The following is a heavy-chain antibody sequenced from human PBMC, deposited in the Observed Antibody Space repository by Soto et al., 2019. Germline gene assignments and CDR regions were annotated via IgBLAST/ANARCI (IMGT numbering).Heavy chain of an antibody. CDR3: AKDRHCSSTSCYLNWFDP. D-gene: IGHD2-2*01. J-gene: IGHJ5*02. CDR2: ISGSGGST. V-gene: IGHV3-23*01. CDR1: GFTFSSYA. Sequence: GGSLRLSCAASGFTFSSYAMSWVRQAPWKGLEWVSAISGSGGSTYYADSVKGRFTISRDNSKNTLYLQMNSLRAEDTAVYYCAKDRHCSSTSCYLNWFDPWGQGTLVTVYS.